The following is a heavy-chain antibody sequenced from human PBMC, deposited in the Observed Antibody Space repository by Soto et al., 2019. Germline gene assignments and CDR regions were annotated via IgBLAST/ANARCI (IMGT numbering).Heavy chain of an antibody. CDR3: ARGACSSTTCHRGDY. CDR2: IRQDGGES. Sequence: EVQLVESGGGLVQPGGSLRLSCAASGFSLSSYWMIWVRQAPEKGLEWVGNIRQDGGESHYVDSVKGRFTFSRDNAKNSLYLQMSSLRAEDTAVYYCARGACSSTTCHRGDYWGQGTLVTVSS. V-gene: IGHV3-7*03. D-gene: IGHD2-2*01. CDR1: GFSLSSYW. J-gene: IGHJ4*02.